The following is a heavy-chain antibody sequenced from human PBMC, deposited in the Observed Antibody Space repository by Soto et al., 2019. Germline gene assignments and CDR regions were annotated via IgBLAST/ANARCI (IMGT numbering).Heavy chain of an antibody. Sequence: ASVKVSCKASGYTFTSYDINWVRQATGQGLEWMGWMNPNSGNTGYAQKFQGRVTITADESTSTAYMELSSLRSEDTAVYYRARVMRAAGSYYYYGMDVWGQGTTVTVSS. J-gene: IGHJ6*02. V-gene: IGHV1-8*01. CDR3: ARVMRAAGSYYYYGMDV. CDR1: GYTFTSYD. D-gene: IGHD6-13*01. CDR2: MNPNSGNT.